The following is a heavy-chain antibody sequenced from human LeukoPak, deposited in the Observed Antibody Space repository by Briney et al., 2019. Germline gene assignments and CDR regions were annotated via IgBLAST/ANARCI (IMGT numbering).Heavy chain of an antibody. CDR1: IGSLNTYF. V-gene: IGHV4-4*07. D-gene: IGHD3-9*01. CDR3: ARGKEMTRTSGYYSFDF. CDR2: VSDTGRA. Sequence: PSETLSLTCTVSIGSLNTYFWTWVRQPAGKGLEWIGRVSDTGRAYYSPSLESRVTISLDTSKNQFSLKVTSVTAADTAVYYCARGKEMTRTSGYYSFDFWGQGTLVSVSS. J-gene: IGHJ4*02.